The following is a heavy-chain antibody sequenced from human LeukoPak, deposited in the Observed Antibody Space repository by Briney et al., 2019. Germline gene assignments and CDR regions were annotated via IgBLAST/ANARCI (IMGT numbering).Heavy chain of an antibody. Sequence: ASVTVSCKASGYTFIRYYMHWVRQAPGQGLEWMGIINPSGGSTRYAQKFQGRVTLTRDTYTSTVYMELSRLRSEDTAVYYCARGGYGNRIDYWGQGTLVSVSS. V-gene: IGHV1-46*01. J-gene: IGHJ4*02. CDR3: ARGGYGNRIDY. D-gene: IGHD4-11*01. CDR1: GYTFIRYY. CDR2: INPSGGST.